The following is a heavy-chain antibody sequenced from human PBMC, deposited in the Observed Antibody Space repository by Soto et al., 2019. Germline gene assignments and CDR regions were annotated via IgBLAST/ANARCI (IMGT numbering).Heavy chain of an antibody. D-gene: IGHD1-1*01. V-gene: IGHV4-39*01. CDR3: ARLQPNTPND. J-gene: IGHJ4*02. CDR2: IYYSGST. CDR1: GGSISSSSYY. Sequence: QLQLQESGPGLVKPSETLSLTCTVSGGSISSSSYYWGWIRQPPGKGLEWIGSIYYSGSTYYNPSLKSRVTISVDTSKNQFSLRLGTVTAADTAVYSCARLQPNTPNDWGQGTLVTVSS.